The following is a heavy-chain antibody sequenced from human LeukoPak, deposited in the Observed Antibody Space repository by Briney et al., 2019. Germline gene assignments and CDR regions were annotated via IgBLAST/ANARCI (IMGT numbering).Heavy chain of an antibody. CDR3: AKELRYFDWLLVAGYPFDI. V-gene: IGHV3-23*01. CDR2: IRGSGGGT. Sequence: PGGSLRLSCAASGFTFNSYAMSWVRQAPGKGLEWVSAIRGSGGGTYYADSVKGRFTISRDNSKNTLYLQMNSLRDEDTALYYCAKELRYFDWLLVAGYPFDIWGQGTMVTVSS. J-gene: IGHJ3*02. CDR1: GFTFNSYA. D-gene: IGHD3-9*01.